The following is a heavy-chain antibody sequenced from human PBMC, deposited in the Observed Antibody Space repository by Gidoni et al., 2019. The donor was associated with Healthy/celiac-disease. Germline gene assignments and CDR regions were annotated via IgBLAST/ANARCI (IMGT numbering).Heavy chain of an antibody. CDR3: TRRIAVAGRPFD. Sequence: EVQLVASGGGVVKPGRSLRRSCTASGFTFGDYAMSWFRQAPGKGLEWVGFIRSKAYGGTTEYAASVKGRFTISRDDSKSIAYLQMNSLKTEDTAVYYCTRRIAVAGRPFDWGQGTLVTVSS. D-gene: IGHD6-19*01. CDR2: IRSKAYGGTT. J-gene: IGHJ4*02. CDR1: GFTFGDYA. V-gene: IGHV3-49*05.